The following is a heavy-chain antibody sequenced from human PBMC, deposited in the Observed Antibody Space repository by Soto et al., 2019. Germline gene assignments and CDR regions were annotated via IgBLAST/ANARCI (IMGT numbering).Heavy chain of an antibody. Sequence: EVQLLESGGGLVQPGGSLRLSCAASGFTFSSYAMSWVRQAPGKGLEWVSAISGSGGSTYYADSVKGRFTISRDNSKNTLYLQMNSLRAEDTAVYYCAKAPRRKQLVRGDYYYYGMDVWGQGTTVTVSS. CDR1: GFTFSSYA. J-gene: IGHJ6*02. CDR2: ISGSGGST. D-gene: IGHD6-13*01. CDR3: AKAPRRKQLVRGDYYYYGMDV. V-gene: IGHV3-23*01.